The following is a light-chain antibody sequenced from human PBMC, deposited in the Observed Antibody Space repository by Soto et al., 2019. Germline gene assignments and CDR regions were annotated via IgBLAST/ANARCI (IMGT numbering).Light chain of an antibody. CDR1: SSDAGGCNY. CDR3: CSYSSSSTFYV. CDR2: EGS. J-gene: IGLJ1*01. V-gene: IGLV2-14*01. Sequence: QSVLPHPASVSGSPGQSITISCTGTSSDAGGCNYVSWYQHHPAKAPKHMIYEGSKRPSGVSNRFSASKSGNTASLTISALQAEDEALYYCCSYSSSSTFYVFGTGSK.